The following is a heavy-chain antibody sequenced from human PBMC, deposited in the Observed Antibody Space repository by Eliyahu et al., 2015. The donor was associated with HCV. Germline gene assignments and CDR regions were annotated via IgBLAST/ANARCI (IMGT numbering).Heavy chain of an antibody. CDR2: IFPNSGGT. V-gene: IGHV1-2*06. CDR3: ARGHNYAYEY. J-gene: IGHJ4*02. CDR1: GXTFTAXK. Sequence: QVQLVQSGAEVKKPGDSXXVSCKAXGXTFTAXKMXXVRQAPGQGPEWMGRIFPNSGGTDYAQKFQGRVAMTRDTSISTVYMDLTRLTSDDTAVYFCARGHNYAYEYWGQGTLVTVSS. D-gene: IGHD5-18*01.